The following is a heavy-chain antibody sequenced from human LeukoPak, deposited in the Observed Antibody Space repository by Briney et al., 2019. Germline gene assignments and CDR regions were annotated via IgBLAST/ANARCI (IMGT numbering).Heavy chain of an antibody. CDR1: GGSISSYY. J-gene: IGHJ5*02. V-gene: IGHV4-4*09. CDR2: IYTSGST. Sequence: PSETLSLTCTVSGGSISSYYWSWIRQPPGKGLEWIGYIYTSGSTNYNPSLKSRVTISVDTSKNQFSLKLSSVTAADTAVYYCARGTYNWNEINWFDPWGQGTLVTVSS. CDR3: ARGTYNWNEINWFDP. D-gene: IGHD1-1*01.